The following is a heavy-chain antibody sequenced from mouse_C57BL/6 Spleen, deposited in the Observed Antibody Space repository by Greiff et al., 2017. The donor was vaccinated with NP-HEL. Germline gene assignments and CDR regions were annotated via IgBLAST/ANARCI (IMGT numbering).Heavy chain of an antibody. Sequence: EVKLQESGGGLVKPGGSLKLSCAASGFTFSSYAMSWVRQTPEKRLEWVATISDGGSYTYYPDNVKGRFTISRDNAKNNLYLQMSHLKSEDTAMYYCARDNVLGRNYFDYWGQGTTLTVSS. CDR3: ARDNVLGRNYFDY. CDR2: ISDGGSYT. D-gene: IGHD4-1*01. J-gene: IGHJ2*01. V-gene: IGHV5-4*01. CDR1: GFTFSSYA.